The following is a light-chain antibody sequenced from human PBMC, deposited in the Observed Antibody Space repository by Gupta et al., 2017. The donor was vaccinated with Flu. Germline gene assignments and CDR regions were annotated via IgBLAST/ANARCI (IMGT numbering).Light chain of an antibody. V-gene: IGLV2-23*03. CDR2: EGS. CDR3: CSFAGSSTFERV. Sequence: QSALTQPASVSGSPGQSITISCTGTHSDVGTYHLVSWYQQHPGKAPKLIIYEGSKRPSGVSNRFSGSTSGNTASLTISGLQPEDEADYYCCSFAGSSTFERVFATGTKVTVL. CDR1: HSDVGTYHL. J-gene: IGLJ1*01.